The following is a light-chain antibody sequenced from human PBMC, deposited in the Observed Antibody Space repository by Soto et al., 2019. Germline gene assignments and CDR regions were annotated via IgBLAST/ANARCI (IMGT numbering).Light chain of an antibody. Sequence: QSVLTQPPSVSGTPGQRVTISCSGSSSNIGRNHVYWYQQLPGTAPKVLIYGDNQRPSGVPDRFSGSRSGASASLAISGLRAEDEADYHCAAWDDSLNGPVFGGGTKLTVL. CDR1: SSNIGRNH. V-gene: IGLV1-47*02. J-gene: IGLJ3*02. CDR3: AAWDDSLNGPV. CDR2: GDN.